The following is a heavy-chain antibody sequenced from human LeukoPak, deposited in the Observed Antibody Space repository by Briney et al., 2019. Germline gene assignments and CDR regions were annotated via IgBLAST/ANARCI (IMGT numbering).Heavy chain of an antibody. CDR3: ARGAKLSSWFDY. V-gene: IGHV3-48*04. D-gene: IGHD4/OR15-4a*01. J-gene: IGHJ5*01. CDR1: GFTLSSYN. CDR2: ISSSTSTA. Sequence: GGSLRLSCAASGFTLSSYNMNWVRQAPGKGLEWVSYISSSTSTAFYADSVKGRFTISGDNAKNSLYLQMNSLRAEDTAVYYCARGAKLSSWFDYWGQGALVTVSS.